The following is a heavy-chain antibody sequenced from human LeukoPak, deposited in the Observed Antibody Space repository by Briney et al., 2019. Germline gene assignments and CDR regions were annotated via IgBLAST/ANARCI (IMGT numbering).Heavy chain of an antibody. V-gene: IGHV4-4*02. CDR2: IYHSGST. CDR3: ARSFRYSGYDYYFDP. Sequence: PSGTLSLTCAVSGASISSSNWWCWVRQPPGKGLEWIGQIYHSGSTNYNPSLKSRVTISLDKSKNQFSLELTSVTAADTAVYYCARSFRYSGYDYYFDPWGQGTLATVSS. CDR1: GASISSSNW. D-gene: IGHD5-12*01. J-gene: IGHJ5*02.